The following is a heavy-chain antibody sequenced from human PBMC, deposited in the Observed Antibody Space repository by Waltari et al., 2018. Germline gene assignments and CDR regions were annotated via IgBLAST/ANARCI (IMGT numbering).Heavy chain of an antibody. D-gene: IGHD3-9*01. J-gene: IGHJ2*01. CDR2: ISAYNGNT. Sequence: QVQLVQSGAEVKKPGASVKVSCKASGYTFTSYGISWVRQAPGQGLEWMGWISAYNGNTNYAQKLQGRVTMTTDTSTSTAYMELRSLRSDDTAVYYCAREKSYDILTGYYKSVGYFDLWGRGTLVTVSS. CDR1: GYTFTSYG. V-gene: IGHV1-18*01. CDR3: AREKSYDILTGYYKSVGYFDL.